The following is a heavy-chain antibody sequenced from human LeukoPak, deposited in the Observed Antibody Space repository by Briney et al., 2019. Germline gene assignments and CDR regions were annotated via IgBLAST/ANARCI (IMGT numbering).Heavy chain of an antibody. Sequence: PSETLSLTCTVSGGSIGSFYWSWIRQPPEKGLEWIGYIYNSGSNNYNPSLKSRVTMSVDTSKNQFSLKLSSVTAADTAVYYCARASVLLSADYWGQGTLVTVSS. V-gene: IGHV4-59*01. CDR1: GGSIGSFY. CDR2: IYNSGSN. CDR3: ARASVLLSADY. D-gene: IGHD3-10*01. J-gene: IGHJ4*02.